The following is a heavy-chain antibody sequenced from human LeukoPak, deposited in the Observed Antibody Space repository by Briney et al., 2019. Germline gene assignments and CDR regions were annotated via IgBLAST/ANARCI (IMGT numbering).Heavy chain of an antibody. J-gene: IGHJ4*02. V-gene: IGHV3-33*01. CDR1: GFIFSNYG. CDR3: AREWGRIAVAGGPGY. Sequence: TGGSLRLSCEASGFIFSNYGMHWVRQAPGKGLEWVALIWYDGKTKFHADSVKGRFTISRDNSGNTLFLQMSSLRVEDTAIYYCAREWGRIAVAGGPGYWGQGALVTVSP. CDR2: IWYDGKTK. D-gene: IGHD6-19*01.